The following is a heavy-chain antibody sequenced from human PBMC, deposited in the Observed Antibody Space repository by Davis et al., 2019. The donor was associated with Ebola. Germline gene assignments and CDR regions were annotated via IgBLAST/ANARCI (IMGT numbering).Heavy chain of an antibody. CDR2: INHSGST. J-gene: IGHJ5*02. CDR1: GFTFSSYA. Sequence: ESLKISCAASGFTFSSYAMSWIRQPPGKGLEWIGEINHSGSTNYNPSLKSRVTISVDTSKNQFSLKLSSVTAADTAVYYCARARDDYENWFDPWGQGTLVTVSS. D-gene: IGHD4-17*01. V-gene: IGHV4-34*01. CDR3: ARARDDYENWFDP.